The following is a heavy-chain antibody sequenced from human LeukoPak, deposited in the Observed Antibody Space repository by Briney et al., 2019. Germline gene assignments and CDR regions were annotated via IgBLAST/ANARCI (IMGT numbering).Heavy chain of an antibody. CDR3: ARDRDIIGGYGMDV. CDR2: ISYDGSNK. Sequence: PGRSLRLSCAASGFTFSSYAMHWVRQAPGKGLEWVAVISYDGSNKYYADSVKGQFTISRDNSKNTLYLQMNSLRAEDTAVYYCARDRDIIGGYGMDVWGQGTTVTVSS. J-gene: IGHJ6*02. CDR1: GFTFSSYA. D-gene: IGHD5-12*01. V-gene: IGHV3-30-3*01.